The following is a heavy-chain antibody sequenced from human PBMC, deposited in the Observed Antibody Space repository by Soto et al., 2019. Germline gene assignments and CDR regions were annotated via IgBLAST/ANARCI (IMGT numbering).Heavy chain of an antibody. D-gene: IGHD2-8*01. J-gene: IGHJ3*02. V-gene: IGHV4-59*01. CDR3: ARDRSPSYCTNGVCYRGGNDAFDI. CDR2: IYYSGST. Sequence: SETLSLTCTVSGGSISSYYWSWIRQPPGKGLEWIGYIYYSGSTNYNPSLKSRVTISVDTSKNQFSLKLSSVTAADTAVYYCARDRSPSYCTNGVCYRGGNDAFDIWGQGTTVTVSS. CDR1: GGSISSYY.